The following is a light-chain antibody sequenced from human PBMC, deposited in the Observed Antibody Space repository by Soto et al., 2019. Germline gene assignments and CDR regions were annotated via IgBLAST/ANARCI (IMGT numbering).Light chain of an antibody. CDR2: LEVSGSY. V-gene: IGLV4-60*02. CDR1: SGDSSYI. CDR3: ETCDNSILV. J-gene: IGLJ2*01. Sequence: QPVLTQSSSASASLGSSVTLTCTLSSGDSSYIIAWHQQQPGKAPRYLMKLEVSGSYNKGSGVPDRFSGSSSGADRHLTISDLQFEDEADYYCETCDNSILVFGGGTKLTVL.